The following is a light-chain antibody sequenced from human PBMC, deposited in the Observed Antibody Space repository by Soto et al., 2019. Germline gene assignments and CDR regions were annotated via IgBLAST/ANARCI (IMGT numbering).Light chain of an antibody. J-gene: IGKJ1*01. CDR2: DAS. Sequence: DIQMTQSPPTLSASVGDRVTITCRASQPISSWLAWYHQKPGKAPKLLIYDASNLESGVPSRFSGSGSGTEFTLTISSLQSEDFAVYYCQQYNNWLWTFGQGTKVDIK. CDR1: QPISSW. V-gene: IGKV1-5*01. CDR3: QQYNNWLWT.